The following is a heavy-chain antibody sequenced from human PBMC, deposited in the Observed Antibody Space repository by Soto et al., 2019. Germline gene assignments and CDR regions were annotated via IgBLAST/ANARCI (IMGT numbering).Heavy chain of an antibody. J-gene: IGHJ6*02. CDR2: ISSSGDYI. Sequence: GGSLRLSCAASGFTFSSYSINWVRQAPGKGLEWVSSISSSGDYIYYADSVKGRFTISRDDANNSLFLQMNSLRAEDTAVYFCARDSKNRQHGMDVWGQGTTVTVSS. CDR1: GFTFSSYS. V-gene: IGHV3-21*01. CDR3: ARDSKNRQHGMDV. D-gene: IGHD6-13*01.